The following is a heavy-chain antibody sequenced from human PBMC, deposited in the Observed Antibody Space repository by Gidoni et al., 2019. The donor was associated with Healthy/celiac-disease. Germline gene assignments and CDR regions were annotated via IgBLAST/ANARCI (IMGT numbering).Heavy chain of an antibody. V-gene: IGHV3-15*01. CDR3: TTGVGYDSSGDAFDI. J-gene: IGHJ3*02. D-gene: IGHD3-22*01. Sequence: EVQLVESGGGLVKPGGSLRLSCAASGFTFSNAWMSWVRQAPGKGLEWVGRIKSKTDGGTTDDAEPVKGRFTISRDDSKNTLYLQMNSLKTEDTAVYYCTTGVGYDSSGDAFDIWGQGTMVTVSS. CDR1: GFTFSNAW. CDR2: IKSKTDGGTT.